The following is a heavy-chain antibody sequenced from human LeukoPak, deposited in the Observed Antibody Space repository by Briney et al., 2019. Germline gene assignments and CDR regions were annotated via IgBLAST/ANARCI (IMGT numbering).Heavy chain of an antibody. Sequence: SETLSLTCTVSGVSISSGGYYWSWIRQHPGKGLEWIGYIYYSGSTYYNPSLKSRVTISVDTSKNQFSLKLSSVTAADTAVYYCASGSGGSCYYWGQGTLVTVSS. J-gene: IGHJ4*02. CDR1: GVSISSGGYY. D-gene: IGHD2-15*01. CDR3: ASGSGGSCYY. CDR2: IYYSGST. V-gene: IGHV4-31*03.